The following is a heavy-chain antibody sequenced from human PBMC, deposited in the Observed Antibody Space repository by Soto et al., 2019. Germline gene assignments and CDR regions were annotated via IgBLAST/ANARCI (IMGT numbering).Heavy chain of an antibody. J-gene: IGHJ5*02. CDR3: VRAGAKNLRDWFDP. CDR1: DASLAGYY. V-gene: IGHV4-4*07. D-gene: IGHD3-3*01. Sequence: PSVTRSHTYSLADASLAGYYAYWIRQSPGKGLEWIGRIYATGSTDYNPSLKSRLTMSVDMSKKQFSLSLRYGSAADTALYYCVRAGAKNLRDWFDPWSQ. CDR2: IYATGST.